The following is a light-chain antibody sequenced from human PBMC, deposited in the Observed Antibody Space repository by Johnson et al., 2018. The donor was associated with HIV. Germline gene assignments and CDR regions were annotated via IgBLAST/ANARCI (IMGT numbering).Light chain of an antibody. V-gene: IGLV1-51*01. CDR1: NSNIGNNY. CDR2: DND. J-gene: IGLJ1*01. CDR3: GTWDSSLSAGV. Sequence: QSVLTQPPSVSAAPGQKVTISCSGSNSNIGNNYVSWYQQVPGTAPKLLIYDNDKRPSGIPDRFSASKSGTSATLGITGLQTGDEADYYCGTWDSSLSAGVFGAGTKVTVL.